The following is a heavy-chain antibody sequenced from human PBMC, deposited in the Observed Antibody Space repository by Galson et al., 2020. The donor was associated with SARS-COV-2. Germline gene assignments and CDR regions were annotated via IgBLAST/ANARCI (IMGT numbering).Heavy chain of an antibody. CDR3: AKSEVLFWFGEAKFSLGY. V-gene: IGHV3-30*18. CDR2: ISYEGSEE. D-gene: IGHD3-10*01. Sequence: GGSLRLSCVVSGFNFNNYGMHWVRQAPGKGLEWVAVISYEGSEEYYADSVNGRFTISRDNSKKTLYLQMNSLRPEDTAVYYCAKSEVLFWFGEAKFSLGYWGQGTLVTVSS. CDR1: GFNFNNYG. J-gene: IGHJ4*02.